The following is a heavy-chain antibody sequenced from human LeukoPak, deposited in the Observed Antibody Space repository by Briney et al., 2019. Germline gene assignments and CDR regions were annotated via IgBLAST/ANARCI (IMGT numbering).Heavy chain of an antibody. J-gene: IGHJ4*01. Sequence: GRSLRLSCAASGFTFRNYYMHWVRQAPGKGLEWVAVISLDGNNEYYADSVKGRFSLSRDNSMNTLYLQLNSLRTEDTAMYYCARDLSGHWTYDYWGQGTLVAVSS. D-gene: IGHD1-1*01. V-gene: IGHV3-30-3*01. CDR1: GFTFRNYY. CDR2: ISLDGNNE. CDR3: ARDLSGHWTYDY.